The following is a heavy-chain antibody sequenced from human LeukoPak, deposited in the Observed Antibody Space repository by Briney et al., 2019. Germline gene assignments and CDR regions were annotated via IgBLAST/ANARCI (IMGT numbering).Heavy chain of an antibody. D-gene: IGHD5-18*01. CDR3: ARDLDTAMVSGAFDI. CDR2: ISSSSSYI. Sequence: SGGSLRLSCAASGFTFSSYSMNWVRQAPGKGLEWVSSISSSSSYIYYADSVKGRFTISRDNAKNSLYLQMNSLRAEDTAVYYCARDLDTAMVSGAFDIWGQGTMVTVSS. V-gene: IGHV3-21*01. CDR1: GFTFSSYS. J-gene: IGHJ3*02.